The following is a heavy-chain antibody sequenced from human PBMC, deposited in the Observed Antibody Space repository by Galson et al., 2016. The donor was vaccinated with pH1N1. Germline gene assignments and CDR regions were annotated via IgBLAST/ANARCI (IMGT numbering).Heavy chain of an antibody. CDR1: GGPFNPYA. Sequence: SVKVSCKASGGPFNPYAINWVRQAPGQGLGWMGRITAVFRTTKYAPQFQGRVTITADESVTTAYMELTSLSSDDTAVYFCARGETYKHASGLGHWGQGTLVTVSS. J-gene: IGHJ4*02. D-gene: IGHD1-14*01. V-gene: IGHV1-69*13. CDR2: ITAVFRTT. CDR3: ARGETYKHASGLGH.